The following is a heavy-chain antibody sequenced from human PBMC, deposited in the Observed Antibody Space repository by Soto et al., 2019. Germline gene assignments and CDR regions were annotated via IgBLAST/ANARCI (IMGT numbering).Heavy chain of an antibody. CDR3: ARVFSESSSFFDP. CDR2: IYYSGST. CDR1: GGSISSGGYY. J-gene: IGHJ5*02. V-gene: IGHV4-31*03. D-gene: IGHD6-13*01. Sequence: QVQLQESGPGLVKPSQPLSLTCTVSGGSISSGGYYWSWIRQHPGKGLEWIGYIYYSGSTYYNQSLKSRVTISVDTSKNQFSLKLSSVTAADTAVYYCARVFSESSSFFDPWGQGTLVTVSS.